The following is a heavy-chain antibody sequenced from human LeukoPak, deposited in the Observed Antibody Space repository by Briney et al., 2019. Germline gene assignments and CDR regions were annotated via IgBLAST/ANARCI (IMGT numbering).Heavy chain of an antibody. Sequence: ASVKVSCKASGYTFTGYYMHWVRQAPGQGLEWMGWINPNSGGTNYAQKFQGRVTMTRDTSISTAYMELSRLRSDDTAVYYCARSRYARYEYFQHWGQGTLVTVSS. CDR3: ARSRYARYEYFQH. CDR2: INPNSGGT. D-gene: IGHD2-2*01. J-gene: IGHJ1*01. CDR1: GYTFTGYY. V-gene: IGHV1-2*02.